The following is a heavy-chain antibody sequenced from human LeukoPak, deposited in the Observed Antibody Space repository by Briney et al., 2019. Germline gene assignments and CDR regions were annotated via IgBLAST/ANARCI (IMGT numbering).Heavy chain of an antibody. Sequence: GASVKVSCKASGYTFTGYYMHWVRQAPGQGLEWMGWINPNSGGTNYAQKFQGRVTMTRDTSIGTAYMELSRLRSDDTAVYYCARGSTGDIVLMVHAIWTDWFDTWGQGTLVTVSS. CDR2: INPNSGGT. J-gene: IGHJ5*02. CDR1: GYTFTGYY. V-gene: IGHV1-2*02. D-gene: IGHD2-8*01. CDR3: ARGSTGDIVLMVHAIWTDWFDT.